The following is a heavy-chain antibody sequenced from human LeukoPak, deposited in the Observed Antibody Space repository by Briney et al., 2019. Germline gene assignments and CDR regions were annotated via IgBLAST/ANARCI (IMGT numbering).Heavy chain of an antibody. CDR3: ARKTTTVTRYYYYYYMDV. Sequence: SETLSLTCAVYGGSFSGYYWSWIRQPPGEGLEWIGEINHSGSTNYNPSLKSRVTISVDTSKNQFSLKLSSVTAADTAVYYCARKTTTVTRYYYYYYMDVWGKGTTVTVSS. D-gene: IGHD4-11*01. CDR1: GGSFSGYY. J-gene: IGHJ6*03. CDR2: INHSGST. V-gene: IGHV4-34*01.